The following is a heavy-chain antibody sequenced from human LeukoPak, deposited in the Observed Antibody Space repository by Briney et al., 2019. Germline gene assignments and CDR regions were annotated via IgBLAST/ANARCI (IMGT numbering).Heavy chain of an antibody. V-gene: IGHV3-7*02. CDR3: AASITMFDY. Sequence: PGGSLRLSCAASGFTFSRYWMSWVRQAPGKWLERVANIKEDGSVKYYVESVKGRFTISRDNAKNSLYLQMNSLRAEDTAVYYCAASITMFDYWGQGTLVTVSS. CDR2: IKEDGSVK. CDR1: GFTFSRYW. D-gene: IGHD3-10*01. J-gene: IGHJ4*02.